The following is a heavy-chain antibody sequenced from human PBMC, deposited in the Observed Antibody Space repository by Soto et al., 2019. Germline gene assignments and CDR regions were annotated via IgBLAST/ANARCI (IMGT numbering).Heavy chain of an antibody. Sequence: GASVKVSCKASGGTFSSYAISWVRQAPGQGLEWMGGIIPIFGTANYAQKFQGRVTITADESTSTAYMELSSLRSEDTAVYYCARDHIAAAVRYNWFDPWGQGTLVTVSS. V-gene: IGHV1-69*13. CDR3: ARDHIAAAVRYNWFDP. D-gene: IGHD6-13*01. CDR2: IIPIFGTA. CDR1: GGTFSSYA. J-gene: IGHJ5*02.